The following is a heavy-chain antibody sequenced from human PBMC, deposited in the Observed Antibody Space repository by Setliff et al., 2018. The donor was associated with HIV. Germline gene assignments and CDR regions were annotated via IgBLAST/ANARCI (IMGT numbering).Heavy chain of an antibody. CDR1: GFTFSNYN. V-gene: IGHV3-21*01. D-gene: IGHD3-22*01. CDR3: ARDRASSGYYARFDH. Sequence: GGSLRLSCAASGFTFSNYNMSWVRQAPGKGLEWVSSISYDSRFIYHADSMKGRFTISRGNAKKLVYLQMNSLRAEDTAIYYCARDRASSGYYARFDHWGQGTLGTVSS. J-gene: IGHJ4*02. CDR2: ISYDSRFI.